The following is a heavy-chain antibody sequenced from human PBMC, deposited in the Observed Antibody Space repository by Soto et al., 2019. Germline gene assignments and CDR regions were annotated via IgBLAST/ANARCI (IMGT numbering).Heavy chain of an antibody. Sequence: GASVKVSCKASGYTFTGYYMHWVRQAPGQGLEWMGWINPNSGGTNYAQKFQGWVTMTRDTSISTAYMELSRLRSDDTAVYYCARAGLYSSSWYSLYGMDVWGQGTKVTVSS. V-gene: IGHV1-2*04. CDR3: ARAGLYSSSWYSLYGMDV. J-gene: IGHJ6*02. CDR1: GYTFTGYY. D-gene: IGHD6-13*01. CDR2: INPNSGGT.